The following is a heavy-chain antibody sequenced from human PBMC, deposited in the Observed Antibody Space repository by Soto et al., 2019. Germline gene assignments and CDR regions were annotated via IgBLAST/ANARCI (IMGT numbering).Heavy chain of an antibody. CDR3: ARGLYYDSSGHDY. V-gene: IGHV4-4*02. D-gene: IGHD3-22*01. J-gene: IGHJ4*02. CDR1: GGSISSSNW. CDR2: IYHSGST. Sequence: SETLSLTCAVSGGSISSSNWRSWVRQPPGKGLEWIGEIYHSGSTNYNPSLKSRVTISVDKSKNQFSLKLSSVTAADTAVYYCARGLYYDSSGHDYWGQGTLVTVSS.